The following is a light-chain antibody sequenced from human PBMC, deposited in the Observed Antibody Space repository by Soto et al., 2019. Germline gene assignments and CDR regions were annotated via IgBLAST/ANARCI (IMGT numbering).Light chain of an antibody. CDR2: KAS. CDR3: QHYNSYSEA. Sequence: DIQMTQSPSSVSASVGDRVTISCRASQSINYWLAWYQQKPGKAPKLLIYKASTLKSGVPSRFSGSGSGTEFTLTISSLQPDDFATYYCQHYNSYSEAFGQGTKVDIK. CDR1: QSINYW. J-gene: IGKJ1*01. V-gene: IGKV1-5*03.